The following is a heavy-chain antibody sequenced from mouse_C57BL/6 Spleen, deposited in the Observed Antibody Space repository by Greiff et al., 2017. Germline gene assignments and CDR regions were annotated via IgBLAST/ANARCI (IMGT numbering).Heavy chain of an antibody. J-gene: IGHJ4*01. V-gene: IGHV1-55*01. Sequence: QVQLKQPGAELVKPGASVKMSCKASGYTFTSYWITWVKQRPGQGLEWIGDIYPGSGSTNYNEKFKSKATLTVDTSSSTAYMQLSSLTSEDSAVYYWARRGGNTLYAMDYWGQGTSVTVSS. D-gene: IGHD1-1*02. CDR3: ARRGGNTLYAMDY. CDR2: IYPGSGST. CDR1: GYTFTSYW.